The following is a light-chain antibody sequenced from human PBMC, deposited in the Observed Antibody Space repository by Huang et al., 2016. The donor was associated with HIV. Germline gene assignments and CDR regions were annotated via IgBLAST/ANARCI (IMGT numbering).Light chain of an antibody. J-gene: IGKJ1*01. V-gene: IGKV1-9*01. CDR3: QQLNSYPPT. CDR1: QGISSY. CDR2: AAS. Sequence: IQLTQSPSSLSASVGARVTITCRASQGISSYLAWYQQKPGKAPKLLIYAASTLQSGVPSRFSGSGSGTDFTLTSNSLQPEDFATYHCQQLNSYPPTFGQGTKVEIK.